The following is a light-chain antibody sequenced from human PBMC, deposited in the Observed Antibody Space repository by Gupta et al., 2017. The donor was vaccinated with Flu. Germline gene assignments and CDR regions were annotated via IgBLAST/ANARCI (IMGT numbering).Light chain of an antibody. J-gene: IGKJ1*01. CDR2: GAS. CDR3: HQYVSSPG. CDR1: QTVSSPY. V-gene: IGKV3-20*01. Sequence: ELVLTPSLGTLSLSPGERATLPCRARQTVSSPYLGWYQWKPGQAPRLLIDGASNRAIGIPDRFGGSGSGTDFTLTISILEPEDFAVYYCHQYVSSPGFGQGTKVEIK.